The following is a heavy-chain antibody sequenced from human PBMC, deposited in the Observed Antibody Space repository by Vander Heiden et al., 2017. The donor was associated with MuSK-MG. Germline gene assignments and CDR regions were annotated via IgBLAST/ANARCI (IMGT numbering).Heavy chain of an antibody. CDR2: INHSGST. Sequence: QVQLQQWGAGLLKPSEPLSPTCAVYGGSFSGYYWSWIRQPPGKGLEWIGEINHSGSTNYNPFLKSRVTISVDTSKNQFSLKLSSVTAADTAVYYCARGGGYYYYYYMDVWGKGTTVTVSS. V-gene: IGHV4-34*01. CDR3: ARGGGYYYYYYMDV. J-gene: IGHJ6*03. D-gene: IGHD3-16*01. CDR1: GGSFSGYY.